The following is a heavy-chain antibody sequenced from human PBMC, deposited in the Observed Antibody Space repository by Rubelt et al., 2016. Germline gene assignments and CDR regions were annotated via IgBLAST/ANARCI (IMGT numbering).Heavy chain of an antibody. CDR1: GYSFTTSW. V-gene: IGHV5-51*01. D-gene: IGHD1-1*01. CDR2: TYPGDCDT. CDR3: ARLERFFGPFDP. J-gene: IGHJ5*02. Sequence: EVQLVQSGAEVKKPGESLKISCQGSGYSFTTSWIGRVRQTPGTDLAWMGITYPGDCDTGYSPSVQGQVTISAGKSGSAAYLQWSSLKAADTAMYYCARLERFFGPFDPWGQGSLVTVSS.